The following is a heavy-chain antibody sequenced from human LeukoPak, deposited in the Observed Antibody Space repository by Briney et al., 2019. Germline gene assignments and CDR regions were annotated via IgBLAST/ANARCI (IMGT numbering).Heavy chain of an antibody. CDR2: INTNTGNP. D-gene: IGHD5-24*01. J-gene: IGHJ3*02. CDR3: ARADLEMATMVSAFDI. CDR1: GYTFTTYA. Sequence: ASVKVSCKASGYTFTTYAMNWVRQAPGQGLEWMGWINTNTGNPTYAQGFTGRFVFSLDTSVSTAYLQISSLKAEDTAVYYCARADLEMATMVSAFDIWGQGTMVTVSS. V-gene: IGHV7-4-1*02.